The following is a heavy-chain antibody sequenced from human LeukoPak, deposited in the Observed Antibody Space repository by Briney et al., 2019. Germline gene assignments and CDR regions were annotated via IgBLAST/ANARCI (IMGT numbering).Heavy chain of an antibody. J-gene: IGHJ4*02. CDR1: GFTFSSDG. CDR3: ARVPPDY. CDR2: IWYDGSNK. V-gene: IGHV3-33*01. Sequence: GRSLRLSCAASGFTFSSDGMPWVRQAPGKGLEWVAVIWYDGSNKYYADSVKGRFTISRDNSKNTLYLQMNSLRAGDTAVYYCARVPPDYWGQGTLVTVSS.